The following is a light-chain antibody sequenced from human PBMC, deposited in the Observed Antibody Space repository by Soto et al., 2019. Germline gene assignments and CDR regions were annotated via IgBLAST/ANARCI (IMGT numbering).Light chain of an antibody. CDR2: DDN. CDR3: GSWDSSLSAYV. CDR1: SSNIGGNS. J-gene: IGLJ1*01. V-gene: IGLV1-51*01. Sequence: QALSTQPPSLSAAPGQKVTISCSGSSSNIGGNSVSWYQQLPGTAPKLLIYDDNKRPSGIPDRFSGSKSGTSGTLGITGFQTGDEADYYCGSWDSSLSAYVFGTGTKVTVL.